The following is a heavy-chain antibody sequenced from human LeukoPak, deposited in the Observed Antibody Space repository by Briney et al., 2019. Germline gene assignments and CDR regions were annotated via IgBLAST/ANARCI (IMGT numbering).Heavy chain of an antibody. CDR2: ISWNSGSI. Sequence: SLRLSCTASGFTFSSYAMHWVRQAPGKGLEWVSGISWNSGSIGYADSVKGRFTISRDNAKNSLYLQMNSLRAEDTALYFCAKDYCSSTSCYTDYWGQGTLVTVSS. V-gene: IGHV3-9*01. D-gene: IGHD2-2*02. CDR3: AKDYCSSTSCYTDY. J-gene: IGHJ4*02. CDR1: GFTFSSYA.